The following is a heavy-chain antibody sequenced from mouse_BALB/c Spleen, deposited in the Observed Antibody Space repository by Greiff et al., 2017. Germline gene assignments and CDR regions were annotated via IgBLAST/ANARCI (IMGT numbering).Heavy chain of an antibody. CDR3: ARRTLITTVGDY. CDR1: GYAFTNYL. V-gene: IGHV1-54*01. CDR2: INPGSGGT. Sequence: VKLMESGAELVRPGTSVKVSCKASGYAFTNYLIEWVKQRPGQGLEWIGVINPGSGGTNYNEKFKGKATLTADKSSSTAYMQLSSLTSDDSAVYFCARRTLITTVGDYWGQGTTLTVSS. J-gene: IGHJ2*01. D-gene: IGHD1-1*01.